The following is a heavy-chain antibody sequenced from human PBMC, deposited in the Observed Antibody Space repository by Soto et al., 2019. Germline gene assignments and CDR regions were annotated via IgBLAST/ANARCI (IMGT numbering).Heavy chain of an antibody. CDR3: SGGVGDAF. V-gene: IGHV3-7*04. J-gene: IGHJ4*02. CDR2: TNQDGSEK. D-gene: IGHD1-26*01. Sequence: EVHLVESGGGLVQTGGSLRLSCAIFEGTVIRDWMNWVRQAPGKGLEWVAHTNQDGSEKYYVDSVKGRFTISRDNDKNSLYLQMNSLRAADTAMYYCSGGVGDAFWGQGTLVTVSS. CDR1: EGTVIRDW.